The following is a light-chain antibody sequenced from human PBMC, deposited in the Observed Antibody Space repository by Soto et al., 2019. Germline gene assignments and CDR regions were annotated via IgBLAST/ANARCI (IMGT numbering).Light chain of an antibody. V-gene: IGKV3-20*01. CDR3: QQYGSSIT. CDR2: GTS. CDR1: QTVSSTY. J-gene: IGKJ5*01. Sequence: DIVLTQSPCTLSLSPGETATLSCRASQTVSSTYVAWYQHKPGRAPSLLIYGTSSRATGIPDRFSGSGSGTDFTLTSSRLEHEDFAVFYCQQYGSSITFGQGTRLEI.